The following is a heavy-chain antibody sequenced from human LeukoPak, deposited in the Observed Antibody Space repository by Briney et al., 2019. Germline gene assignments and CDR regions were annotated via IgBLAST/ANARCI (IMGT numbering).Heavy chain of an antibody. D-gene: IGHD2-15*01. CDR2: ISYDGGDK. J-gene: IGHJ4*02. CDR1: GFTFSSYG. Sequence: GGSLRLSCVASGFTFSSYGMQWVRQAPGKGLEWVAMISYDGGDKYYAESVKGRFTISRDNSKNTLYLQMNSLRDEDTAMYSCATLLLGVGGDYWGQGTLVTVCS. CDR3: ATLLLGVGGDY. V-gene: IGHV3-30*03.